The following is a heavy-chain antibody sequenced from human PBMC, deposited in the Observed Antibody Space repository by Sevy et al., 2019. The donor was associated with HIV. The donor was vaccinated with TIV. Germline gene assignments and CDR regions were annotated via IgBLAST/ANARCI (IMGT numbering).Heavy chain of an antibody. CDR2: ISSSSNYI. CDR1: GFTFSSYS. V-gene: IGHV3-21*01. CDR3: ARDQREGDCSGGSCYSDAFDI. J-gene: IGHJ3*02. D-gene: IGHD2-15*01. Sequence: GGSLRLSCAASGFTFSSYSMNWVRQAPGQGLEWVSSISSSSNYIYYADSVKGRFTISRDNAKNSLYLQMNSLRAEDTAVYYCARDQREGDCSGGSCYSDAFDIWGQGTMVTVSS.